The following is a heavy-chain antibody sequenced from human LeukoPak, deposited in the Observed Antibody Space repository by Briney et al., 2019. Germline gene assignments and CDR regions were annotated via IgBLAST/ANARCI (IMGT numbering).Heavy chain of an antibody. CDR2: IKQDGGEK. CDR3: ARDLLRFLEWFSPAFDI. D-gene: IGHD3-3*01. V-gene: IGHV3-7*03. CDR1: GFTFSTYW. J-gene: IGHJ3*02. Sequence: GGSLRLSCAASGFTFSTYWMSWVRQAPGKGLEWVANIKQDGGEKYYVDSVKGRFTISRDNAKNSLYLQMNSLRAEDTALYYCARDLLRFLEWFSPAFDIWGQGTMVTVSS.